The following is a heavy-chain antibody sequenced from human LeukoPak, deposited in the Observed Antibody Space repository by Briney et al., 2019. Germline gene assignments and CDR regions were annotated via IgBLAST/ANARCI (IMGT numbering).Heavy chain of an antibody. CDR2: IYPDDSDT. CDR1: GYSFTSYW. CDR3: ARRAIIQGTSALDF. Sequence: HGESLKISCKGSGYSFTSYWIGWVRQMPGKGLEWMGIIYPDDSDTRYSPSFQGQVTISVDKSITTAYLQWSSLKASDTAMYYCARRAIIQGTSALDFWGQGTVVIVSS. D-gene: IGHD3-3*01. J-gene: IGHJ4*02. V-gene: IGHV5-51*01.